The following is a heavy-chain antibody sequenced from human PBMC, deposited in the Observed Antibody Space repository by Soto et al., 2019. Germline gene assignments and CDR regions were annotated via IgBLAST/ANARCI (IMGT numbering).Heavy chain of an antibody. D-gene: IGHD2-2*01. Sequence: ASVKVSCKASGYTFTGYYMHWVRQAPGQGLEWRGWINPNSGGTNYAQKFQGRVTMTRDTSISTAYMELSRLRSDDTAVYYCARGAGVPAATQDAFDIWGQGTMVTVSS. CDR2: INPNSGGT. CDR1: GYTFTGYY. V-gene: IGHV1-2*02. CDR3: ARGAGVPAATQDAFDI. J-gene: IGHJ3*02.